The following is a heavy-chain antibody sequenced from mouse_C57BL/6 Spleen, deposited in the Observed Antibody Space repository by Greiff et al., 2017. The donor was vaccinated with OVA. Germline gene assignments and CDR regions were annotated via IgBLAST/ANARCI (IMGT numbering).Heavy chain of an antibody. J-gene: IGHJ2*01. CDR3: ARTGTGGFDY. CDR2: INPGSGGT. CDR1: GYAFTNYL. V-gene: IGHV1-54*01. D-gene: IGHD4-1*01. Sequence: VKLQESGAELVRPGTSVKVSCKASGYAFTNYLIEWVKQRPGQGLEWIGVINPGSGGTNYNEKFKGKATLTADKSSSTAYMQLSSLTSEDSAVYFCARTGTGGFDYWGQGTTLTVSS.